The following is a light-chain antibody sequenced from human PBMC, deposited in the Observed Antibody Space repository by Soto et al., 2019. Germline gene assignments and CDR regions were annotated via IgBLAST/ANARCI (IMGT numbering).Light chain of an antibody. CDR3: TSYTRSSTLV. J-gene: IGLJ1*01. CDR2: DVT. CDR1: SSDVGHYNY. Sequence: QSVLTQPASVSGSPGQSITISCTGTSSDVGHYNYVSWYQQHPGKAPKLMIYDVTIRPSGVSNRFSGSKSGNTASLTISGLQAEDEADYYCTSYTRSSTLVFGNGTKVTVL. V-gene: IGLV2-14*03.